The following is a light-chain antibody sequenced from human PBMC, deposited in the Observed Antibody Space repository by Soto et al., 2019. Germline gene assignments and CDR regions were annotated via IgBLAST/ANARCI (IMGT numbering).Light chain of an antibody. CDR2: TNN. J-gene: IGLJ1*01. CDR3: AAWDDSFNGNV. Sequence: VLTQPPSASGTPGQRVTISCSGSSSNIGSNTVNWYQQLPGTAPKLLIYTNNQRPSGVPDRFSGSKSGTSASLAISGLQSEDEADYYCAAWDDSFNGNVFGTGTKVTVL. V-gene: IGLV1-44*01. CDR1: SSNIGSNT.